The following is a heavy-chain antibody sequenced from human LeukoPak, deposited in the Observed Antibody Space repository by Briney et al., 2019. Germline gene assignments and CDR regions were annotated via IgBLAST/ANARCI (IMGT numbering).Heavy chain of an antibody. V-gene: IGHV3-72*01. CDR2: ITNKLNGYTT. Sequence: GGSLRLSCAASGFTFSDHYMDWVRQGPGKGLEWLGRITNKLNGYTTEYAASVKDRFTISRDDAKNSLYLQMNCPKTEDTAVYYRVAMLRGVGYWGQGTLVTVSS. CDR3: VAMLRGVGY. CDR1: GFTFSDHY. J-gene: IGHJ4*02. D-gene: IGHD3-10*01.